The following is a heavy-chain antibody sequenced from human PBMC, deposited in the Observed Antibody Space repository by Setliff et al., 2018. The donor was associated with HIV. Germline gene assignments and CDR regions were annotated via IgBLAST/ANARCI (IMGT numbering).Heavy chain of an antibody. CDR1: GYTFTGYY. D-gene: IGHD5-12*01. V-gene: IGHV1-2*06. Sequence: GASVKVSCKASGYTFTGYYIHWVRQAPGQGLEWMGRINPNNGGTNYAQKLQDRVTMTRNASISTAYLELTSLRSEDTAVYYCARAFGYPKRDNFYFYLDVWGEGTTVTV. J-gene: IGHJ6*03. CDR2: INPNNGGT. CDR3: ARAFGYPKRDNFYFYLDV.